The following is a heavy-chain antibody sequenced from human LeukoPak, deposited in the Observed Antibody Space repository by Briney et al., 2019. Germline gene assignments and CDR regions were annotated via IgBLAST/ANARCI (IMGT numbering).Heavy chain of an antibody. CDR3: ARDPLELRLTPFDY. J-gene: IGHJ4*02. D-gene: IGHD5-24*01. CDR1: GFIFSNYW. CDR2: IKQDGSER. V-gene: IGHV3-7*03. Sequence: PGGSLRLSCVGSGFIFSNYWMTWLRQPPGKGLEWVANIKQDGSERYYVGPVKGRFTISRDNGKNSLFLQMYSLRAEDTAVYYCARDPLELRLTPFDYWGQGTLVTVSS.